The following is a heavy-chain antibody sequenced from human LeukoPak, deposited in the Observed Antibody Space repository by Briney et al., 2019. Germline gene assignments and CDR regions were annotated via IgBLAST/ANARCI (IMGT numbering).Heavy chain of an antibody. CDR2: IYYSGST. D-gene: IGHD1-14*01. J-gene: IGHJ4*02. CDR3: ARVNTGLFDY. V-gene: IGHV4-59*08. Sequence: SETLSLTCTVSGGSISSYYWSWIRQPPGKGLEWIGYIYYSGSTNYNPSLKSRVTISVDTSKNQSSLKLSSVTAADTAVYYCARVNTGLFDYWGQGTLVTVSS. CDR1: GGSISSYY.